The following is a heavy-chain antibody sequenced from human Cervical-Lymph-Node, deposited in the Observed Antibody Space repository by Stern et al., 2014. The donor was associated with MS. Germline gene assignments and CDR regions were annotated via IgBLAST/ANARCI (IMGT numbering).Heavy chain of an antibody. CDR3: AKGTGNYWYFDF. CDR1: GVTFNNYA. J-gene: IGHJ2*01. CDR2: FCGTGGGT. V-gene: IGHV3-23*04. D-gene: IGHD1-14*01. Sequence: EVHLVESGGGLVQTGGSLRLSCAASGVTFNNYAMTWVRQAPGKGLEWVSRFCGTGGGTYYEDSVKGRFTISRDSSRSTLSRQLTRVTAEDTAVYYCAKGTGNYWYFDFWGRGTLVTVSS.